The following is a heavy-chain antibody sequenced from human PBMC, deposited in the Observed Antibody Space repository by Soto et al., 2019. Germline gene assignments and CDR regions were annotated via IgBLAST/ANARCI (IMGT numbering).Heavy chain of an antibody. Sequence: SETLSLTCTVSGGSISSDYWSWIRQPPGKGLEWIGFIYNSGSTNYNPSLKSRVTISMDTSRNHFSLILSSVTAADTAVYYCARAPYGSGTKPYYFDYWGQGTLVTVSS. J-gene: IGHJ4*02. CDR3: ARAPYGSGTKPYYFDY. D-gene: IGHD3-10*01. CDR2: IYNSGST. CDR1: GGSISSDY. V-gene: IGHV4-59*01.